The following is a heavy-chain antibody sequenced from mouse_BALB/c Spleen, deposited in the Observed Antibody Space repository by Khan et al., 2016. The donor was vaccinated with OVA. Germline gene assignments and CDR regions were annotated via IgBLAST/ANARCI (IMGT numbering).Heavy chain of an antibody. CDR2: INTNTGEP. J-gene: IGHJ4*01. D-gene: IGHD2-14*01. CDR1: GFTFTKYG. V-gene: IGHV9-3*02. CDR3: ARVRYNGTMDC. Sequence: QIQLVQSGPELKKPGETVQISCKASGFTFTKYGMNWVKQAPGKGLKWMGWINTNTGEPTFADDFKGRFAFSLETSASTAYLQINSLKNEDTATYFCARVRYNGTMDCWGQGTSVTVSS.